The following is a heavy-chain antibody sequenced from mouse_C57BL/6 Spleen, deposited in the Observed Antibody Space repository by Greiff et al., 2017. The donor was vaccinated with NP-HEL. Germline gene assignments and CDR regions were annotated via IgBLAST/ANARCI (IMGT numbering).Heavy chain of an antibody. Sequence: QVHVKQSGAELVKPGASVKISCKASGYAFSSYWMNWVKQRPGKGLEWIGQIYPGDGDTNYNGKFKGKATLTADKSSSTAYMQLSSLTSEDSAVYFCARVGVLRPFDYWGQGTTLTVSS. CDR3: ARVGVLRPFDY. CDR2: IYPGDGDT. CDR1: GYAFSSYW. D-gene: IGHD1-1*01. J-gene: IGHJ2*01. V-gene: IGHV1-80*01.